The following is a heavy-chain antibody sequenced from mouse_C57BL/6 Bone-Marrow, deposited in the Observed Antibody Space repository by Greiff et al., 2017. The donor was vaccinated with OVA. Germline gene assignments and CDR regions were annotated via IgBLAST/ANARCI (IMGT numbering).Heavy chain of an antibody. Sequence: EVKLVESGGGLVKPGGSLTLSCAASGFTFSDYGMHWVRQAPETGLELVAYTSSGSSTIYYADTVQGRFTLSRDNAKNTLFLQMTSLRSEDTAMSYCARVEDYYGSSSWFAYWGQGTLVTVSA. CDR3: ARVEDYYGSSSWFAY. CDR1: GFTFSDYG. D-gene: IGHD1-1*01. CDR2: TSSGSSTI. J-gene: IGHJ3*01. V-gene: IGHV5-17*01.